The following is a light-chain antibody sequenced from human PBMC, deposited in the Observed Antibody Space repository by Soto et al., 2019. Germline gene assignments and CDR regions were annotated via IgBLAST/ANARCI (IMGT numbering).Light chain of an antibody. Sequence: QSVQTQPPSASLTPGQRITISCSGSSSNIGDNPVNWYQQLPGAAPKLLIYINDQRPSGVPDRFSGSKSGTSASLAISGLQPEDEADYYCAAWDDSLNALFGTGTKVTVL. J-gene: IGLJ1*01. V-gene: IGLV1-44*01. CDR1: SSNIGDNP. CDR3: AAWDDSLNAL. CDR2: IND.